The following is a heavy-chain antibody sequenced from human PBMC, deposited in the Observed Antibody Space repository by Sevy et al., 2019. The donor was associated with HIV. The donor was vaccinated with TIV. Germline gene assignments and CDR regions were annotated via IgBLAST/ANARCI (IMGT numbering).Heavy chain of an antibody. D-gene: IGHD3-22*01. V-gene: IGHV3-23*01. CDR1: GFTFNNYG. CDR2: ITGGGGST. J-gene: IGHJ4*02. Sequence: GGSLRLSCAASGFTFNNYGMFWVRQAPEEGLEWVSGITGGGGSTYYAASVKGRFTVSRDSSRNTLYLQMNSLRFEDTAVYYCAKGNYETGTQYFDYWGQGILVTVSS. CDR3: AKGNYETGTQYFDY.